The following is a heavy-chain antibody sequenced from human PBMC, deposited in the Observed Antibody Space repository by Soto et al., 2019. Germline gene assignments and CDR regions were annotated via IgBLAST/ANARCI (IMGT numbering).Heavy chain of an antibody. D-gene: IGHD3-9*01. Sequence: SETLSLTCTVSGGSISTYYWSWIRQPPGKGLEWIGYIYYSGSTNYNPSLKSRVTISLDTSRNQFSLKLSSVTAADTAVYYCARDRLANWFDPWGQGTLVTVSS. J-gene: IGHJ5*02. CDR3: ARDRLANWFDP. CDR2: IYYSGST. CDR1: GGSISTYY. V-gene: IGHV4-59*01.